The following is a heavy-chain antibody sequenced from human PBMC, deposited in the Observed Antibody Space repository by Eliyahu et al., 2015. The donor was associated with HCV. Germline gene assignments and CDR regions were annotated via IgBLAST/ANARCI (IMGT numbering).Heavy chain of an antibody. V-gene: IGHV3-23*01. D-gene: IGHD3-3*01. CDR2: ISGSGGST. J-gene: IGHJ4*02. CDR3: AKDWATTPYYDFWSGYFISTSLDY. CDR1: GSTFSSYA. Sequence: EVQLLESGGGLVQPGGSLRLSCAASGSTFSSYAMSWVRQAPGKGLEWVSAISGSGGSTYYADSVKGRFTISRDNSKNTLYLQMNSLRAEDTAVYYCAKDWATTPYYDFWSGYFISTSLDYWGQGTLVTVSS.